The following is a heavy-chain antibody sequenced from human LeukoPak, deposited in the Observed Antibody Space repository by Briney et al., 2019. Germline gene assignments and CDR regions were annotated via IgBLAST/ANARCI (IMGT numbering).Heavy chain of an antibody. D-gene: IGHD2-15*01. CDR3: ARVRVVAANRAFDI. J-gene: IGHJ3*02. CDR1: GGSTSSYY. Sequence: SETLSLTCTVSGGSTSSYYWSWIRQPPGKGLEWIGYIYYSGSTNYNPSLKSRVTISVDTSKNQFSLKLSSVTAADTAVYYCARVRVVAANRAFDIWGQGTMVTVSS. CDR2: IYYSGST. V-gene: IGHV4-59*01.